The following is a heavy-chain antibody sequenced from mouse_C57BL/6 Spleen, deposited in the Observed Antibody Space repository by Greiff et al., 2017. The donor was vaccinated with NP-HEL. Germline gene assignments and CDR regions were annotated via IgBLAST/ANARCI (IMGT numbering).Heavy chain of an antibody. CDR2: INPNNGGT. J-gene: IGHJ3*01. Sequence: EVQLQQSGPELVKPGASVKISCKASGYTFTDYYMNWVKQSHGKSLEWIGDINPNNGGTSYNQKFKGKATLTVDKSSRTAYMELRSLTSEDSAVYYCARWGDSGFAYWGQGTLVTVSA. V-gene: IGHV1-26*01. CDR3: ARWGDSGFAY. CDR1: GYTFTDYY.